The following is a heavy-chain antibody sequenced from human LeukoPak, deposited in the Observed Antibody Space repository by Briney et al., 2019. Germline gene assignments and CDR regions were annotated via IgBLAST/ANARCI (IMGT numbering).Heavy chain of an antibody. V-gene: IGHV3-66*01. J-gene: IGHJ6*02. CDR1: GFTVGNNY. Sequence: GGSLRLSCTASGFTVGNNYMSWVRQAPGKGLEWVPVLYSRGDPYYADSVKGRFTISRDSSKNTLYLQMNSLRAEDTAVCYCTGYTHKGVWGQGTTVTVSS. CDR2: LYSRGDP. CDR3: TGYTHKGV.